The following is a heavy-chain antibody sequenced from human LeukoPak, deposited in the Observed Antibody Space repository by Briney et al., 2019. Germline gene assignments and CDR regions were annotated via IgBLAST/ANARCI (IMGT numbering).Heavy chain of an antibody. D-gene: IGHD3-22*01. Sequence: GESLEISCKGSGYNFTSYWIGWVRQMPGKGLEWMGIIYPGDSDTRYSPSFQGQVTISADKSISTAYLQWSSLKASDTAMYYCARGSLGSSGYPYYFDYWGQGTLVTVSS. CDR3: ARGSLGSSGYPYYFDY. J-gene: IGHJ4*02. V-gene: IGHV5-51*01. CDR1: GYNFTSYW. CDR2: IYPGDSDT.